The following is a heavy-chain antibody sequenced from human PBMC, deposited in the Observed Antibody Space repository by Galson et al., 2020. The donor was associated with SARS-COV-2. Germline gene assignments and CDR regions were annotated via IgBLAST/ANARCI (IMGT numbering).Heavy chain of an antibody. Sequence: ASVKVSCKASGYTFTSYYMHWVRQAPGQGLEWMGIINPSGGSTSYAQKFQGRVTMTRDTSTSTVYMELSSLRSEDTAVYYCARVFANDFWSVHWYYYGMDVWGQGTTVTVSS. CDR2: INPSGGST. D-gene: IGHD3-3*01. J-gene: IGHJ6*02. V-gene: IGHV1-46*03. CDR1: GYTFTSYY. CDR3: ARVFANDFWSVHWYYYGMDV.